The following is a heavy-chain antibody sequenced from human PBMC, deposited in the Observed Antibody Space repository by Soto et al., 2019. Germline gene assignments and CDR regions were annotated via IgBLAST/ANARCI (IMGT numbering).Heavy chain of an antibody. D-gene: IGHD3-16*02. CDR3: AKSFTQSNVWRAYRHKTHFDY. CDR1: GFTFNNYG. V-gene: IGHV3-23*01. J-gene: IGHJ4*02. CDR2: ISGASDTT. Sequence: EVRLLESGGGPVQPGGSLRLSCEASGFTFNNYGMDWVRQAPGRGLEWISFISGASDTTYYADSVKGRFIISRDNSKNTLYLQMNSLRAADTAIYYCAKSFTQSNVWRAYRHKTHFDYWGQGALVTVTS.